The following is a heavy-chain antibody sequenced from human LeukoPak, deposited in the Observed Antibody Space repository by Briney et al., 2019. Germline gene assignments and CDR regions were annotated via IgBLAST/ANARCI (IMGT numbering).Heavy chain of an antibody. J-gene: IGHJ4*02. D-gene: IGHD1-1*01. CDR2: INQDGSDK. CDR3: ARVGYNWDDDGVDY. CDR1: DFTFSSYW. V-gene: IGHV3-7*01. Sequence: GGSLRLSCAASDFTFSSYWMSWVRQAPGKGLEWVANINQDGSDKRYMDSVRGRFTISRDNAKNSLSLHMDSLRAEVTAVYYCARVGYNWDDDGVDYWGQGTLVTVSS.